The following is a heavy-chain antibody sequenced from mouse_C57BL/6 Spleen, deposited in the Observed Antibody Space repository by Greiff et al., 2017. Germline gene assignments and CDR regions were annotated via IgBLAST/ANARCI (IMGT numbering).Heavy chain of an antibody. Sequence: QVQLQQPGAELVMPGASVKLSCKASGYTFTSYWMHWVKQRPGQGLEWIGEIDPSDSYTNYNQKFTGKATLTVDTSSSTAYMQLSSLTSEDSAVYYDARKGIYDGSYGGFAYWGQGTLVTVSA. CDR2: IDPSDSYT. CDR1: GYTFTSYW. V-gene: IGHV1-69*01. D-gene: IGHD2-1*01. CDR3: ARKGIYDGSYGGFAY. J-gene: IGHJ3*01.